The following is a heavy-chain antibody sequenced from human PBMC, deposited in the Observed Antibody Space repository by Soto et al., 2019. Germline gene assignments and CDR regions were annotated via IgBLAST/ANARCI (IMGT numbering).Heavy chain of an antibody. CDR3: ARTPSRGQLPADPPPYYFDY. CDR1: GGSICSYY. CDR2: IYYSGST. J-gene: IGHJ4*02. D-gene: IGHD2-2*01. Sequence: SETLSLTCTVSGGSICSYYWSWIRQPPGKGLEWIGYIYYSGSTNYNPSLKSRVTISVDTSKNQFSLKLSSVTAADTAVYYCARTPSRGQLPADPPPYYFDYWGQGTLVTVSS. V-gene: IGHV4-59*01.